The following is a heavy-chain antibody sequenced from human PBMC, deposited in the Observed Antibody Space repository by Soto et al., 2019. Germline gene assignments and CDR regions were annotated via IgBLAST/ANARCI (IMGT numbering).Heavy chain of an antibody. D-gene: IGHD5-12*01. CDR3: ARDPLRGYGDYFDY. CDR1: GFTFSSFP. Sequence: PGGSLRLSCAASGFTFSSFPMHWVRQAPGKGLEWVSVISYEGSTRYYGDSVKGRFTISRDNLRNTLYLQMNSLRGEDTAVYYCARDPLRGYGDYFDYWGQGTLVTVSS. V-gene: IGHV3-30-3*01. CDR2: ISYEGSTR. J-gene: IGHJ4*02.